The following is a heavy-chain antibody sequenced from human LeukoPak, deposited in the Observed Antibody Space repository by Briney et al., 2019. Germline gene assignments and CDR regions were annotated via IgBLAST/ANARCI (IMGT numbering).Heavy chain of an antibody. CDR2: ISHSGST. Sequence: PSETLSLTCTVYGGSFSGYYWSWIRQPPGKGLEWIGEISHSGSTNYNPSLKSRVTISVDTSKNQFSLRLSSVTAADTAVYYCARTLERTRIAAAGRWFDPWGQGTLVTVSS. CDR1: GGSFSGYY. CDR3: ARTLERTRIAAAGRWFDP. D-gene: IGHD6-13*01. J-gene: IGHJ5*02. V-gene: IGHV4-34*01.